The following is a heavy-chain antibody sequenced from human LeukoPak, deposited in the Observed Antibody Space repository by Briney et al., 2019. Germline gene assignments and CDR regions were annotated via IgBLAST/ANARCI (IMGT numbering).Heavy chain of an antibody. Sequence: GGSLRLSCAASGFTFRTYSIIWVRQAPGKGLEWVSHIGGSGSFIYYADSVKGRFTISRDNSKNTLYLQMNSLRAEDTAVYYCAKSPGGGDCFDYWGQGTLVTVSS. CDR3: AKSPGGGDCFDY. V-gene: IGHV3-48*01. D-gene: IGHD2-21*01. J-gene: IGHJ4*02. CDR1: GFTFRTYS. CDR2: IGGSGSFI.